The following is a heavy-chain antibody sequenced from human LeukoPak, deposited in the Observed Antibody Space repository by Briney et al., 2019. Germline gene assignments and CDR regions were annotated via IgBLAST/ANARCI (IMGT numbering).Heavy chain of an antibody. D-gene: IGHD1-26*01. CDR1: GFTFSSYA. V-gene: IGHV3-23*01. CDR2: ISGSGGST. Sequence: HPGGSLRLSCAASGFTFSSYAMGWVRQAPGKGLEWVSAISGSGGSTYYADSVKGRFTISRDNSKNTLYLQMNSLRAEDTAVYYCARSGSYLPLYYFDYWGQGTLVTVSS. CDR3: ARSGSYLPLYYFDY. J-gene: IGHJ4*02.